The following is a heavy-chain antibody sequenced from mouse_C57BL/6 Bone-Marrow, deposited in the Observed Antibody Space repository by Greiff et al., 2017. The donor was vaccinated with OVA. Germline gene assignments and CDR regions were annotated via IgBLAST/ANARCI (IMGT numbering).Heavy chain of an antibody. CDR2: IYPGAGDT. J-gene: IGHJ2*01. V-gene: IGHV1-82*01. Sequence: QVQLQQSGPELVKPGASVKISCKASGYAFSSSWMNWVKQRPGKGLEWIGRIYPGAGDTNYNGKFKGKATLTVDNSSSTADMQLSRLTSEDSAVYFCAGGTTVVDYWGQGTTLTVSS. CDR3: AGGTTVVDY. CDR1: GYAFSSSW. D-gene: IGHD1-1*01.